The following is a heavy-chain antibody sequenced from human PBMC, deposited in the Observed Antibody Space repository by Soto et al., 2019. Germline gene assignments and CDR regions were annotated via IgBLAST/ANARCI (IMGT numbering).Heavy chain of an antibody. J-gene: IGHJ4*02. Sequence: EVQLVESGGGLVQPGGSLRLSCAASGFTFTSYSINWVRQAPGKGLEWLSFISGNARTIYYADSVKGRFTVSRDNVKNSIYLQMNSLRDEDTAVYYCARDDVPGIAAAFGYWGQGTLVTVSS. V-gene: IGHV3-48*02. CDR3: ARDDVPGIAAAFGY. CDR1: GFTFTSYS. D-gene: IGHD6-13*01. CDR2: ISGNARTI.